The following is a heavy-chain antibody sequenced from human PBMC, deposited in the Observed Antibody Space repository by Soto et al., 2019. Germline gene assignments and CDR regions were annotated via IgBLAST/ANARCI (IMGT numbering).Heavy chain of an antibody. V-gene: IGHV3-53*01. CDR3: ARDRLYGPGSS. Sequence: PWGSLRLSCGVSGFTVRSNYMSWVRQDPGKGLEWVSVIYDGVSTSYADSVKGRFTISRYNSKNTVYLQMNSLRAEDTAVYFCARDRLYGPGSSWGKGTLVTISS. CDR1: GFTVRSNY. D-gene: IGHD3-10*01. CDR2: IYDGVST. J-gene: IGHJ4*02.